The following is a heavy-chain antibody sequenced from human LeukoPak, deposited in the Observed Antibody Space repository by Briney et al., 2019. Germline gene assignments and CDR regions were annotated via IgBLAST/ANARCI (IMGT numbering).Heavy chain of an antibody. V-gene: IGHV4-39*01. CDR2: IYYSGST. J-gene: IGHJ4*02. D-gene: IGHD3-3*01. CDR3: ATQSGITIFGVVITY. Sequence: SETLSLTCAVSGDSISSSSYYWGWIRQPPGKGLEWIGYIYYSGSTYYNPSLKSRVTVSVDTSKNQFSLTLSSVTAADTAVYYCATQSGITIFGVVITYWGQGTLVTVSS. CDR1: GDSISSSSYY.